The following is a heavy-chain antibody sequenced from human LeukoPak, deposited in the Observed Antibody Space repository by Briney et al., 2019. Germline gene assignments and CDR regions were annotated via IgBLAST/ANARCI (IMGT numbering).Heavy chain of an antibody. D-gene: IGHD3-10*01. CDR2: ISSSGSTI. V-gene: IGHV3-11*04. J-gene: IGHJ3*02. CDR1: GFTFSDYY. CDR3: ASLCGSGSFHNAFDI. Sequence: GGSLRLSCAASGFTFSDYYMSWIRQAPGKGLEWVSYISSSGSTIYYADSVKGRFTISRDNAKNSLYLQMNSLGAEDTAVYYCASLCGSGSFHNAFDIWGQGTMVTVSS.